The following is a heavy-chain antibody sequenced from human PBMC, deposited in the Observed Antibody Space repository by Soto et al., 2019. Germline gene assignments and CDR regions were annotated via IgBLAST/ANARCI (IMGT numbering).Heavy chain of an antibody. D-gene: IGHD3-22*01. CDR2: IIPIFGTA. CDR3: ASGYYDSSGYYYLFAFDI. Sequence: QVQLVQSGAEVKKPGSSVKVSCKASGGTFSSYAISWVRQAPGQGLEWMGGIIPIFGTANYALKFQGRVTITADESTSTAYMELSSLRSEDTAVYYCASGYYDSSGYYYLFAFDIWGQGTMVTVSS. J-gene: IGHJ3*02. CDR1: GGTFSSYA. V-gene: IGHV1-69*01.